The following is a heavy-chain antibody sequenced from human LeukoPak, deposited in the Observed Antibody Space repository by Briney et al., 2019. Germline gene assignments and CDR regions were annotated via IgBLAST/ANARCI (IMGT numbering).Heavy chain of an antibody. V-gene: IGHV4-30-4*01. J-gene: IGHJ5*02. D-gene: IGHD3-9*01. CDR2: IYYSGST. Sequence: SETLSLTCTVSGGSISSGDYYWSWIRQPPGKGLEWIGYIYYSGSTYYNPSLKSRVTISVDTSKNQFSLKPSSVTAADTAVYYCARTRSFLRYFDWAPNWFDPWGQGTLVTVSS. CDR1: GGSISSGDYY. CDR3: ARTRSFLRYFDWAPNWFDP.